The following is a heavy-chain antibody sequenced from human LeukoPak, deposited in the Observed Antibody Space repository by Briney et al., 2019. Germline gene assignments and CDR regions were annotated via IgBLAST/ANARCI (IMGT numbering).Heavy chain of an antibody. CDR3: ARDQVYSSGWYYFDY. V-gene: IGHV1-18*01. J-gene: IGHJ4*02. D-gene: IGHD6-19*01. CDR1: GYTFTSYG. Sequence: GASVKVSCKASGYTFTSYGISWVRQAPGQGLEWMGWISAYNGNTNYAQKLQGRVTMTTDTSTSTAYMELRSLRSDDTAAYYCARDQVYSSGWYYFDYWGQGTLVTVSS. CDR2: ISAYNGNT.